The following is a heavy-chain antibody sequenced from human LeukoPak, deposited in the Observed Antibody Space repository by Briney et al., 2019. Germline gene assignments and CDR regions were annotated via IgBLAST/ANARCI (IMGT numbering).Heavy chain of an antibody. V-gene: IGHV3-21*01. J-gene: IGHJ4*02. CDR3: TRGQRTYVSGDSPT. Sequence: GGSLRLSCGASEFTFNSYTMDWLRQVPGKGLEWVSSISSSSTYIFYADSIKGRFTISRDNAKNSLYLQMSSLRAEDTAVYYCTRGQRTYVSGDSPTWGQGTLVTVSS. CDR2: ISSSSTYI. D-gene: IGHD3-10*01. CDR1: EFTFNSYT.